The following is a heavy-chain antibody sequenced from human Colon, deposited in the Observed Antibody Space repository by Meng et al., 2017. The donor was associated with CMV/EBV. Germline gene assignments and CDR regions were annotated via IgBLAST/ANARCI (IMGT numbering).Heavy chain of an antibody. V-gene: IGHV3-21*01. CDR1: EFTFSSYY. CDR3: ARFSLVDQAFDY. D-gene: IGHD2-15*01. J-gene: IGHJ4*02. CDR2: INSRSSNV. Sequence: EGQLVESGGGLVKPGGSLRLSCEGSEFTFSSYYMSWVRQAPGEGLEWVSSINSRSSNVYYADSVRGRFTISRDNAKNSLYLQMNSLRDDDTAVYYCARFSLVDQAFDYWGQGALVTVSS.